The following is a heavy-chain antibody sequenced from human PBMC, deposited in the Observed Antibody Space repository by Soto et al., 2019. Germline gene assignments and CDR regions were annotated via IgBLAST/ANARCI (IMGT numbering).Heavy chain of an antibody. J-gene: IGHJ4*02. Sequence: QVQLVQSGAEEKKPGASVKVSCKASGYTFTSYAMHWVRQAPGQRLEWMGWINAGNGNTKYSQKFQRRVTITRDTSASTDYMELRSLRSEDTAVYYCARRIVVVTALDYWGQGTLVTVSS. CDR2: INAGNGNT. CDR3: ARRIVVVTALDY. CDR1: GYTFTSYA. V-gene: IGHV1-3*05. D-gene: IGHD2-21*02.